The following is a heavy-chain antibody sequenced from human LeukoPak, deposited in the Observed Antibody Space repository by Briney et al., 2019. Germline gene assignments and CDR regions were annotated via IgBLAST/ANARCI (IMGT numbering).Heavy chain of an antibody. J-gene: IGHJ4*02. CDR2: IYYSGST. D-gene: IGHD2-15*01. V-gene: IGHV4-38-2*02. Sequence: SETLSLTCTVSGYSISGGYYWGWIRQPPGKGLEWIGSIYYSGSTYYNPSLKSRVTISVDTSKNQFSLKMKSVTAADTAVYYCARHFSVGPPDSWGQGTLVIVSS. CDR3: ARHFSVGPPDS. CDR1: GYSISGGYY.